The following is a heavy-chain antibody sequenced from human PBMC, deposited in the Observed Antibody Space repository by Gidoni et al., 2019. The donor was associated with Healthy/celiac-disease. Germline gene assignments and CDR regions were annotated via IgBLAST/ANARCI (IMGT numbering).Heavy chain of an antibody. CDR2: IYYSGST. CDR3: ARQPGIEAFDI. V-gene: IGHV4-39*01. Sequence: QLQLPASGPGLVKPSETLSLSCTVSGGSISSSSYYWGWIRQPPGKGLEWIGSIYYSGSTYYNPSLKSRVTISVDTAKNQFSRKLSSVTAADTAVYYCARQPGIEAFDIWGQGTMVTVSS. J-gene: IGHJ3*02. D-gene: IGHD3-10*01. CDR1: GGSISSSSYY.